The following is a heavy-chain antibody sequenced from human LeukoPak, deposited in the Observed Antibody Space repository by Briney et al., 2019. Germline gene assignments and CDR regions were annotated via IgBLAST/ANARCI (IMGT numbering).Heavy chain of an antibody. CDR3: ARSSYSSSSSV. J-gene: IGHJ3*01. Sequence: GGSLRLSCAVSGFTFSGFWMSWSRQAPGKGLEWVASINSDGSEGYYADVVKGRFTISRDNAKNSLYLQINSLRAKDTAVYYCARSSYSSSSSVWGQGTMVTVSS. CDR2: INSDGSEG. CDR1: GFTFSGFW. V-gene: IGHV3-7*03. D-gene: IGHD6-6*01.